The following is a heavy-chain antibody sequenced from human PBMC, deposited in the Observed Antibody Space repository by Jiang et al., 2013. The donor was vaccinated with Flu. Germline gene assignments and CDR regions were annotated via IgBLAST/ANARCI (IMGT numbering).Heavy chain of an antibody. Sequence: VQLVESGGGLVQPGGSLRLSCVASGFAFSSHWMHWVRQAPGKGLLWVSRINPDGTSPIYADSVEGRFTISRDNANNALYLQMSSLRAEDTAVYYCARDKINRVDYWGQGTLVTVSS. CDR2: INPDGTSP. V-gene: IGHV3-74*01. CDR1: GFAFSSHW. CDR3: ARDKINRVDY. J-gene: IGHJ4*02. D-gene: IGHD1-14*01.